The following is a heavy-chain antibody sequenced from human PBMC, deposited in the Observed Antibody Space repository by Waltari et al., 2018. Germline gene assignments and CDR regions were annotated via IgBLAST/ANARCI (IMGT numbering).Heavy chain of an antibody. V-gene: IGHV1-2*02. CDR3: VRVGGSSAIFGVGPPSSVWNGE. D-gene: IGHD3-3*01. Sequence: QVQLVQSGAEVKKPGASVKVSCKASGYTFTGYYMHWVRQAPGQGLEWMGWINPNRGEPNYAQKFQGRVTLTRDTSISTAYMELSSLRSDDTAVYYCVRVGGSSAIFGVGPPSSVWNGEWGQGTLVTVSS. J-gene: IGHJ4*02. CDR2: INPNRGEP. CDR1: GYTFTGYY.